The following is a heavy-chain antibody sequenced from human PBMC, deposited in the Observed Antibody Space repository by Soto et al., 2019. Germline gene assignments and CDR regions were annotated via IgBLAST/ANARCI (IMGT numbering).Heavy chain of an antibody. V-gene: IGHV3-23*01. J-gene: IGHJ4*02. Sequence: SPRLSCAASGFSFVNYAMNCGRQAPVKVLDGVSGLNGSDTSTYDADSVQGRFTISRDNSRDTLFLLINSLTAYYTTVYYCEKLTKLGGWFKPFGSCRQVALVT. CDR3: EKLTKLGGWFKPFGS. CDR1: GFSFVNYA. D-gene: IGHD6-19*01. CDR2: LNGSDTST.